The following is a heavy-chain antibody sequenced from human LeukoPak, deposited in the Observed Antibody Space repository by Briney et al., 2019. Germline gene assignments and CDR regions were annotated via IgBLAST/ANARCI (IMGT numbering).Heavy chain of an antibody. J-gene: IGHJ4*02. Sequence: SVKASCKASGGTFSSYAISWVRQAPGQGLEWMGRIIPILGIANYAQKFQGRVTITADKSTSTAYMELSSLRSEDTAVYYCARDPAWEMPYYFDYWGQGTLVTVSS. CDR2: IIPILGIA. V-gene: IGHV1-69*04. CDR3: ARDPAWEMPYYFDY. CDR1: GGTFSSYA. D-gene: IGHD1-26*01.